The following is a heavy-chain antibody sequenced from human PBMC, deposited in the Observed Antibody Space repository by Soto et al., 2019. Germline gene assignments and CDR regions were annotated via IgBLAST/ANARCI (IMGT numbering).Heavy chain of an antibody. D-gene: IGHD5-12*01. J-gene: IGHJ4*02. CDR1: GFTFSSYA. CDR2: ISGSGGST. V-gene: IGHV3-23*01. Sequence: GGSLRLSCAASGFTFSSYAMSWVRQAPGKGLEWVSAISGSGGSTYYADSVKGRFTISRDNSKNTLYLQMNSLRAEDTAVYYCAKVRDGYNYGQLDYWGQGTLVTVSS. CDR3: AKVRDGYNYGQLDY.